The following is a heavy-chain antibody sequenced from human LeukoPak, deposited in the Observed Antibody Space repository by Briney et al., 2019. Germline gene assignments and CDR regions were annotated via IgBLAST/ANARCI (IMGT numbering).Heavy chain of an antibody. Sequence: PGRSLRLSCAASGFTFSSYAMSWVRQAPGKGLEWVSAISGSGGSTYYADSVKGRFTISRDNSKNTLYLQMNSLRAEDTAVYYCAKAKTVVVIPLDYWGQGTLVTVSS. D-gene: IGHD3-22*01. CDR1: GFTFSSYA. J-gene: IGHJ4*02. CDR2: ISGSGGST. CDR3: AKAKTVVVIPLDY. V-gene: IGHV3-23*01.